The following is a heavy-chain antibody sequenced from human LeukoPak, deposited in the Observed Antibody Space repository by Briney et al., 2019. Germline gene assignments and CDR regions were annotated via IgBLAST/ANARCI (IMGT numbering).Heavy chain of an antibody. D-gene: IGHD6-13*01. CDR2: IYSGGST. CDR3: ASARIAAAGYFDY. Sequence: PGGSLRLSCAASGFTVSSNYMSWVRQAPGKGLEWVSVIYSGGSTYYADSVKGRFTISRDSSKNTLYLQMNNLRAEDTAVYYCASARIAAAGYFDYWGQGTLVTVSS. J-gene: IGHJ4*02. V-gene: IGHV3-66*02. CDR1: GFTVSSNY.